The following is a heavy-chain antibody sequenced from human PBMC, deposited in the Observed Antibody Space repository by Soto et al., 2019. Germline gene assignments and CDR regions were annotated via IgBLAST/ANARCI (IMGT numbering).Heavy chain of an antibody. J-gene: IGHJ4*02. CDR1: GGSISSYY. Sequence: SETLSLTCTVSGGSISSYYWSWIRQPPGKGLEWIGYIYHSGSTYYNPSLKSRVTISVDRSKNQFSLKLSSVTAADTAVYYCARSQTTVNSYDYWGQGTLVTVSS. CDR3: ARSQTTVNSYDY. D-gene: IGHD4-17*01. V-gene: IGHV4-30-2*01. CDR2: IYHSGST.